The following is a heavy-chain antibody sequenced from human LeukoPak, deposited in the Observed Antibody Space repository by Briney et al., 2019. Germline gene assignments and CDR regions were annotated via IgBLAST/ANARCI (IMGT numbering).Heavy chain of an antibody. CDR2: TYYSGST. Sequence: PSQTLSLTCTVSGGSISSGGYYWGWLRQHPGTGLEWIGYTYYSGSTYYNPSLKSRVTISVDTSKNQFSLKLSSVTAADTAVYYCARTHYYVMDVWGRGTTVTVFS. CDR1: GGSISSGGYY. J-gene: IGHJ6*02. V-gene: IGHV4-31*03. CDR3: ARTHYYVMDV.